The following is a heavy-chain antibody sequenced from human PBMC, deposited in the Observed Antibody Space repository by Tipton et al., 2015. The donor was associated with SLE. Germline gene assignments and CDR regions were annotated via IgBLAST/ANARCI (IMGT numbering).Heavy chain of an antibody. CDR2: ISGSGGST. CDR1: GFTFSSYA. J-gene: IGHJ4*02. Sequence: SLRLSCAASGFTFSSYAMSWVRQAPGKGLEWVSAISGSGGSTYYADSEKGRFTISRDNSKNTLYLQMNSLRAEDTAVYYCAKEGQGIVGVEAYFDYWGQGTLVTVSS. CDR3: AKEGQGIVGVEAYFDY. V-gene: IGHV3-23*01. D-gene: IGHD3-3*01.